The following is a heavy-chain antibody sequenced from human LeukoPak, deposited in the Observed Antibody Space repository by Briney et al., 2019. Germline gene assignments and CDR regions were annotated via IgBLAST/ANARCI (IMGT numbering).Heavy chain of an antibody. CDR1: GYTFTRHY. J-gene: IGHJ3*02. CDR3: ARDGLYCTNGVCSSDI. V-gene: IGHV1-46*01. Sequence: ASVKVSCKASGYTFTRHYMNWVRQAPGQGLEWMGKINPSSGGTGYTQKFQGRVTMTRDTSTSTVYMELTSLRSEDTAVYYCARDGLYCTNGVCSSDIWGQGTLVTVSS. CDR2: INPSSGGT. D-gene: IGHD2-8*01.